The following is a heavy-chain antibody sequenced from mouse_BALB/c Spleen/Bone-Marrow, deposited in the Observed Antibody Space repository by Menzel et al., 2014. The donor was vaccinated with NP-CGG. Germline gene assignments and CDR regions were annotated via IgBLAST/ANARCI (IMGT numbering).Heavy chain of an antibody. J-gene: IGHJ2*01. CDR2: IYPGDGDT. CDR1: GYAFXSYW. D-gene: IGHD2-1*01. V-gene: IGHV1-80*01. CDR3: AFGNYDFDY. Sequence: QVQLQQSGAELVRPGSSVKISCKASGYAFXSYWMNWVKQRPGQGLEWIGQIYPGDGDTNYSGKFKGKATLTADESSSTAYMQLSSLTSEDSAVYFCAFGNYDFDYWGQGTTLTVSS.